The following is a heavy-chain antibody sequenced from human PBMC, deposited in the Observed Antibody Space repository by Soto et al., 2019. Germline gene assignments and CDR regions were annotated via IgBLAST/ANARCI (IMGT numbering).Heavy chain of an antibody. CDR1: GGTFSSYA. Sequence: QVQLVQSGAEVKKPGSSVKVSCKASGGTFSSYAISWVRQAPGQGLEWMGGIITIFGTADYAQKFQGRVTITADESTSTAYMELSSLRSEDTAVYYCASHCGGDCYSRSPPYYYYGMDVWGQGTTVTVSS. J-gene: IGHJ6*02. V-gene: IGHV1-69*12. CDR2: IITIFGTA. D-gene: IGHD2-21*02. CDR3: ASHCGGDCYSRSPPYYYYGMDV.